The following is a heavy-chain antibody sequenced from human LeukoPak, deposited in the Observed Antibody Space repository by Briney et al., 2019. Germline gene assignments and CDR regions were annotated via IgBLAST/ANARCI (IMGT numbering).Heavy chain of an antibody. CDR3: ARRPYSQGYCSGGSCYSGYYYYMDV. V-gene: IGHV3-11*01. D-gene: IGHD2-15*01. CDR2: ISSSGSTI. J-gene: IGHJ6*03. Sequence: GGSLRLSCAASGFTFSDYYMSWIRQAPGKGLEWVSYISSSGSTIYYADSVKGRFTISRDNAKNSLYLQMNSLRAEDTAVYYCARRPYSQGYCSGGSCYSGYYYYMDVWGKGTTVTVSS. CDR1: GFTFSDYY.